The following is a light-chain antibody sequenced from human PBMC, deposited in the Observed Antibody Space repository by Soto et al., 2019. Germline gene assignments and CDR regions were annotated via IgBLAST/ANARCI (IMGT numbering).Light chain of an antibody. CDR1: SGHNSYA. CDR2: LNSDGSH. J-gene: IGLJ3*02. V-gene: IGLV4-69*01. CDR3: QTWSTDIRV. Sequence: QPVLTQPPSASASLGASVKLTCTLSSGHNSYAIAWHQQQPEKGPRYLMKLNSDGSHSKGDGIPDRFSGSSSGAERYLTIARLQSEDEADYYCQTWSTDIRVFGGGTTLTVL.